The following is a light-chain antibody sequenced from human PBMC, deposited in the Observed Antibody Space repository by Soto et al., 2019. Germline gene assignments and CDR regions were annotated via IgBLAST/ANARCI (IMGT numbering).Light chain of an antibody. V-gene: IGLV2-14*01. J-gene: IGLJ1*01. CDR1: SSDVGGYEY. CDR3: SSYTSSSTYV. Sequence: QSVLTQPRSVSGSPGQSVTISCSGTSSDVGGYEYVSWYQQHPGKAPKLMIYEVSNRPSGVSNRFSGSKSGNTASLTISGLQAEDEADYYCSSYTSSSTYVFGTGTKLTVL. CDR2: EVS.